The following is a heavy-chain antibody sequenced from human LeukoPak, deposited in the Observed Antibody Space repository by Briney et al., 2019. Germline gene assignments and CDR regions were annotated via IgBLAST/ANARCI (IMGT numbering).Heavy chain of an antibody. J-gene: IGHJ6*03. CDR3: ARGTVDTAMPPPGQHYYYYYMDV. V-gene: IGHV1-69*13. Sequence: SVKVSCKASGGTFSSYAISWVRQAPGQGLEWMGGIIPIFGTANYAQKFQGRVTITADESTSTAYMELSSLRSEDTAVYYCARGTVDTAMPPPGQHYYYYYMDVWGKGITVTISS. CDR2: IIPIFGTA. CDR1: GGTFSSYA. D-gene: IGHD5-18*01.